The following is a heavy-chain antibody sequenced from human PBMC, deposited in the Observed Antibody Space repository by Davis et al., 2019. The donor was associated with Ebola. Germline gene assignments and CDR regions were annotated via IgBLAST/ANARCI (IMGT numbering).Heavy chain of an antibody. Sequence: ASVKVSCKASGYTFTRYAMHWVRQAPGQRLEWMGWINAGNGKTKYSQKFQGRVTITRDTSASTAYMELSRLRSEDTAVYYCARDRGYSSGWYTRYWGQGTLVTVSS. J-gene: IGHJ4*02. CDR2: INAGNGKT. CDR1: GYTFTRYA. CDR3: ARDRGYSSGWYTRY. D-gene: IGHD6-19*01. V-gene: IGHV1-3*01.